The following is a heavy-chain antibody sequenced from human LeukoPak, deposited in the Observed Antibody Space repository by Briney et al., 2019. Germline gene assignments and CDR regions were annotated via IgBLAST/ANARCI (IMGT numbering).Heavy chain of an antibody. Sequence: GGSLRLSCAASGFTFSSYGMHWVRQAPGKGLEWVSAISGSGGSTYYADSVKGRFTISRDNSKNTLYLQMNSLRAKDTAVYYCAKWGVNGGFDYWGQGTLVTVSS. CDR2: ISGSGGST. J-gene: IGHJ4*02. V-gene: IGHV3-23*01. CDR1: GFTFSSYG. D-gene: IGHD3-10*01. CDR3: AKWGVNGGFDY.